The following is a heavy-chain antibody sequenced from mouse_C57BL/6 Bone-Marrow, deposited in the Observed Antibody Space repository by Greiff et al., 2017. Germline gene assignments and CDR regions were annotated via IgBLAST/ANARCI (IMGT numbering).Heavy chain of an antibody. CDR1: GYAFSSYW. J-gene: IGHJ2*01. V-gene: IGHV1-80*01. Sequence: QVQLKESGAELVKPGASVKISCKASGYAFSSYWMNWVKQRPGKGLEWIGQIYPGDGDTNYNGKFKGKATLTADKSSSTAYMQLSSLTSEDSAVYFCARSGSSYTDYWGQGTTLTVSS. CDR2: IYPGDGDT. CDR3: ARSGSSYTDY. D-gene: IGHD1-1*01.